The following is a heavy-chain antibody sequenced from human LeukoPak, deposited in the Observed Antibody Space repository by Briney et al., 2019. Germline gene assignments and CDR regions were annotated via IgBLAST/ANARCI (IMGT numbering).Heavy chain of an antibody. CDR1: GGSINKYY. CDR3: AKGRKDFDTNLGPFDS. J-gene: IGHJ4*02. D-gene: IGHD3-9*01. CDR2: VHDSAGT. Sequence: PSETLSLTCTVSGGSINKYYWSWIRQSPGKGLEWLGYVHDSAGTIYNPSLKSRVTISVGTSKTQFSLRVTSVTTADTAVYYCAKGRKDFDTNLGPFDSWGQGILVTVSS. V-gene: IGHV4-59*01.